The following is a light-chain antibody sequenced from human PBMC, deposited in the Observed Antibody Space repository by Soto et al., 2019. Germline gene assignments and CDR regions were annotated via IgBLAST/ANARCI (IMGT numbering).Light chain of an antibody. Sequence: QSALTQPPSAAGSPGQSVTISCTGTSSDVGGYNYVSWYQQRPGKAPKLMIYEVNKRPSGVPDRFSGSKSGNTASLTVSGLQAEDEADYFCSSYADNNRFYVFGSGTKLTV. V-gene: IGLV2-8*01. CDR1: SSDVGGYNY. J-gene: IGLJ1*01. CDR2: EVN. CDR3: SSYADNNRFYV.